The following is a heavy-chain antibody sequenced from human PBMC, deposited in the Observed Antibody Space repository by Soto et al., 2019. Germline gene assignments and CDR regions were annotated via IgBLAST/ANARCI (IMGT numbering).Heavy chain of an antibody. CDR1: EGTFNSYA. Sequence: QAQVVQSGAEVRKPGSSVKLSCKASEGTFNSYAIAWVRQAPGQGLEWMGGSIPYYNTLNYAQKFQDRVTITADDSTNTVYMELSSLRSDDTAVYFCASGASRWYPYFFDSWGQGTLVTVSS. J-gene: IGHJ4*02. CDR2: SIPYYNTL. CDR3: ASGASRWYPYFFDS. V-gene: IGHV1-69*01. D-gene: IGHD6-13*01.